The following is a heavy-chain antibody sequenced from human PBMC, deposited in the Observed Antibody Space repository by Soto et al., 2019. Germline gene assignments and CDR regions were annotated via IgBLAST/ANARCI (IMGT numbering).Heavy chain of an antibody. CDR3: ARDHQYSSSSPKHYYYYYGMDV. D-gene: IGHD6-6*01. CDR2: IWYDGSNK. J-gene: IGHJ6*02. Sequence: GGSLRLSCAASGFTFSSYGMHWVRQAPGKGLEWVAVIWYDGSNKYYADSVKGRFTISRDNSKNTLYLQMNSLRAEDTAVYYCARDHQYSSSSPKHYYYYYGMDVWGQGTTVTAP. CDR1: GFTFSSYG. V-gene: IGHV3-33*01.